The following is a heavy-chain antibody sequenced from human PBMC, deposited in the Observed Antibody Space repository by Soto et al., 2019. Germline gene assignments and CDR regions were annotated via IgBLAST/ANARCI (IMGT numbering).Heavy chain of an antibody. CDR2: IYYSGST. CDR1: GGSIGSGGYY. CDR3: AREFPSSTGFYDY. V-gene: IGHV4-31*03. J-gene: IGHJ4*02. Sequence: SETLSLTCTVSGGSIGSGGYYWTWIRQHPVKGLEWIGYIYYSGSTYYNPSLRGRVVISVDTSKNEFSLKLNSVSAADTAVYFCAREFPSSTGFYDYWGQGVLVTVSS. D-gene: IGHD2-2*01.